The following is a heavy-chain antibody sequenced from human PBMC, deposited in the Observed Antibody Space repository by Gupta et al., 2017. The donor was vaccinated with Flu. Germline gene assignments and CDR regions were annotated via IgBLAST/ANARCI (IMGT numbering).Heavy chain of an antibody. CDR3: ARRTVSNWFDP. Sequence: QVQLQESGPGLVKPSETLSLTCTVSGGSISSYYWSWIRQPPGKGLEWIGYIYYSGSTNYNPSLKSRVTIAVDTSKNQFSLKLGSVTAADTAVYYCARRTVSNWFDPWGQGTLVTVSS. D-gene: IGHD5/OR15-5a*01. J-gene: IGHJ5*02. CDR2: IYYSGST. V-gene: IGHV4-59*01. CDR1: GGSISSYY.